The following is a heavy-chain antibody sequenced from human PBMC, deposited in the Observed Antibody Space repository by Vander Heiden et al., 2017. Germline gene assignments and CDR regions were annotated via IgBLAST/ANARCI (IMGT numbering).Heavy chain of an antibody. CDR1: GFTFSSYG. CDR3: ARDGGYSSGKYYFDY. D-gene: IGHD6-19*01. J-gene: IGHJ4*02. CDR2: IWYDGSNK. Sequence: QVQLVESGGGVVQPGRSLRLSCAASGFTFSSYGMHGVRQAPGKGLEWVAVIWYDGSNKYYADSVKGRFTISRDNSKNTLYLQMNSLRAEDTAVYYCARDGGYSSGKYYFDYWGQGTLVTVSS. V-gene: IGHV3-33*01.